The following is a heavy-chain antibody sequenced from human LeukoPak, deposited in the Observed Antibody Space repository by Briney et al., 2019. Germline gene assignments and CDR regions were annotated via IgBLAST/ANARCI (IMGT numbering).Heavy chain of an antibody. V-gene: IGHV1-18*01. CDR2: ISSYNGNT. D-gene: IGHD3-22*01. J-gene: IGHJ6*02. CDR1: GYTFSNYG. CDR3: ARVPQRNVVVVNYYYYGMDV. Sequence: EASVKVSCKASGYTFSNYGISWVRQAPGQGLEWMGWISSYNGNTNYAQKLQGRVTMTTDTSTSTAYMELRSLRSDDTAVYYCARVPQRNVVVVNYYYYGMDVWGQGTTVTVSS.